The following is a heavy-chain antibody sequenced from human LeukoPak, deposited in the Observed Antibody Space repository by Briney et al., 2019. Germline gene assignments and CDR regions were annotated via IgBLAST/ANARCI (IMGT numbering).Heavy chain of an antibody. CDR1: GFIFSNHA. CDR2: ISGSDGST. V-gene: IGHV3-23*01. Sequence: PGGSLRLSCAASGFIFSNHAMTWVRQAPGRGLEWVSVISGSDGSTYYADSVQGRFTISRDNSKNTLYLQMISLRVEDTAVYYCATSYYDFWPPYSAHWGQGTLVTVSS. J-gene: IGHJ4*02. D-gene: IGHD3-3*01. CDR3: ATSYYDFWPPYSAH.